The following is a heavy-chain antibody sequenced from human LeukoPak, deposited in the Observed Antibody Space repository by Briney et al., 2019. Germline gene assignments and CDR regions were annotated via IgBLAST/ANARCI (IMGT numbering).Heavy chain of an antibody. CDR3: ARRGYGDYNIDY. CDR2: IYYSGST. V-gene: IGHV4-59*01. Sequence: SETLSLTCAVYGGSFSGYYWSWIRQPPGKGLEWIGYIYYSGSTNYNPSLKSRVTISVDTSKNQFSLKLSSVTAADTAVYYCARRGYGDYNIDYWGQGTLVTVSS. CDR1: GGSFSGYY. D-gene: IGHD4-17*01. J-gene: IGHJ4*02.